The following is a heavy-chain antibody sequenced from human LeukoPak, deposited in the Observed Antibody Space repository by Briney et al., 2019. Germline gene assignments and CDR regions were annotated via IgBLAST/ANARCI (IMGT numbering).Heavy chain of an antibody. CDR1: GFTFSTYT. CDR3: ARDPSRMTVADNYYFDY. CDR2: ISSSGTI. Sequence: GGSLRLSCAASGFTFSTYTMNWVRQTPGKGLEWVSFISSSGTIYYADSVKGRFTISRDNAKNSLFLQMNSLRAEDTAVYYCARDPSRMTVADNYYFDYWGQGTLVTVSS. D-gene: IGHD6-19*01. V-gene: IGHV3-48*04. J-gene: IGHJ4*02.